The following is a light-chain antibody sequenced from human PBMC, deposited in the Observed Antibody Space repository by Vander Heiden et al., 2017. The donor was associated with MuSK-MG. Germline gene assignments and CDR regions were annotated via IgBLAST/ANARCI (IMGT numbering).Light chain of an antibody. CDR3: QSYDSRRSGYYV. J-gene: IGLJ1*01. V-gene: IGLV1-40*01. CDR1: SSNIGAGYD. CDR2: GNS. Sequence: QSVLTQPPLLSGAPRQSVTISCTGSSSNIGAGYDVHWYQQLPGAAPKLLIYGNSNRPSGVPDRFSGSKSGTSASLAITGLQAEDEAEYYCQSYDSRRSGYYVFGTGTKVRVL.